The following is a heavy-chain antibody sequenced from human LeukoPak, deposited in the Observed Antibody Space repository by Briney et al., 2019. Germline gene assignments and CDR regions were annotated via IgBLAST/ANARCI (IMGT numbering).Heavy chain of an antibody. D-gene: IGHD3-22*01. J-gene: IGHJ4*02. Sequence: GGSLRLSCAASGFTFSDYYMSWIRQAPGKGLEWVSYISSSGSTIYYADSVEGRFTISRDNAKNSLYLQMNSLRAEDTAVYYCATSPYYYDSSGYYFYWGQGTLVTVSS. CDR3: ATSPYYYDSSGYYFY. CDR2: ISSSGSTI. V-gene: IGHV3-11*01. CDR1: GFTFSDYY.